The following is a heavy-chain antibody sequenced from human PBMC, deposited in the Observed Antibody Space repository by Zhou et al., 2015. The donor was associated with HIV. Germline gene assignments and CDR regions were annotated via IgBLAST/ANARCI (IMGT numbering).Heavy chain of an antibody. CDR2: INPSGGST. J-gene: IGHJ4*02. D-gene: IGHD6-19*01. CDR3: ARDGAVAGYPSYYFDY. V-gene: IGHV1-46*01. CDR1: GYTFTSYY. Sequence: QVQLVQSGAEVKKPGASVKVSCKASGYTFTSYYMHWVRQAPGQGLEWMGIINPSGGSTSYAQKFQGRVTMTRDTSTSTVYMELSSLRSEDTAVYYCARDGAVAGYPSYYFDYWGQGTLVTVSS.